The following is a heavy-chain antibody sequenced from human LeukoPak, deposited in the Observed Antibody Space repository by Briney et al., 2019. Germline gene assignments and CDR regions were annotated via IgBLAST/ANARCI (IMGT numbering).Heavy chain of an antibody. D-gene: IGHD5-18*01. CDR2: INPNSGGT. CDR1: GYTFTVYY. V-gene: IGHV1-2*02. Sequence: ASVQVSCKAAGYTFTVYYIYWLRQAPGQGPEWMGWINPNSGGTQYAQKFKGRVTMTRDTSISTAYMELSSLRSDDTAVYYCARVDTAMAYSTFRWFDPWGQGTLVTVSS. CDR3: ARVDTAMAYSTFRWFDP. J-gene: IGHJ5*02.